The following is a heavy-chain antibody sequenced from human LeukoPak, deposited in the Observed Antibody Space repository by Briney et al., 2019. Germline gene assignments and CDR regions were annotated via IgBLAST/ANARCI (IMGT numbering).Heavy chain of an antibody. Sequence: ASVKVSCKASGYTFTSYGISWVRQAPGQGLEWMGWISAYNDNTNYAQKLQGRVTMTTDTSTSTAYMELRSLRSDDTAVYYCASRGLDGSGSYTYFDYWGQGTLVTVSS. CDR3: ASRGLDGSGSYTYFDY. J-gene: IGHJ4*02. CDR1: GYTFTSYG. D-gene: IGHD3-10*01. V-gene: IGHV1-18*01. CDR2: ISAYNDNT.